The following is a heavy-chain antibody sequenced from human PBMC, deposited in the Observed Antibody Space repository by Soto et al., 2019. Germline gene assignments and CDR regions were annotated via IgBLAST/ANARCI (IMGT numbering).Heavy chain of an antibody. V-gene: IGHV3-30*18. Sequence: PGGSLRLSCAASGFTFSSYGMHWVRQAPGKGLEWVAVISYDGSNKYYADSVEGRFTISRDNSKNTLYLQMNSLRAEDTAVYYCAKDWSVAGTRALYYYYYYGMDVWGQGTTVTVSS. CDR2: ISYDGSNK. CDR1: GFTFSSYG. J-gene: IGHJ6*02. D-gene: IGHD6-19*01. CDR3: AKDWSVAGTRALYYYYYYGMDV.